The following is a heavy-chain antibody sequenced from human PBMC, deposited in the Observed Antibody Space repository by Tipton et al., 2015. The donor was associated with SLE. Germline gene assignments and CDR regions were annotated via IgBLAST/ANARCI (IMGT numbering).Heavy chain of an antibody. J-gene: IGHJ4*02. CDR1: GGSISSSSYY. D-gene: IGHD2-21*02. CDR3: ARGGRDPLGY. CDR2: IYYSGST. V-gene: IGHV4-39*07. Sequence: TLSLTCTVSGGSISSSSYYWGWIRQPPGKGLEWIGSIYYSGSTNYNPSLKSRVTISVDTSKNQFSLKLSSVTAADTAVYYCARGGRDPLGYWGQGTLVTVSS.